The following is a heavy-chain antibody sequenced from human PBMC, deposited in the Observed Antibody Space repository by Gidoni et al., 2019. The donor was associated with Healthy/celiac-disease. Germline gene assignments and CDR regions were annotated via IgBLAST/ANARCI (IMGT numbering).Heavy chain of an antibody. D-gene: IGHD3-16*01. CDR1: GFTFIRYA. J-gene: IGHJ4*02. Sequence: EVQLLESGGGLVQPGGSLRLSCAASGFTFIRYAMSWVRQAPGKGLEWVSAIIGSGGSTYYADSVKGRFTISRDNAKNTLYLQMNSLRAEDTAVYYCAKLGEPHYFDYWGQGTLVTVSS. CDR3: AKLGEPHYFDY. V-gene: IGHV3-23*01. CDR2: IIGSGGST.